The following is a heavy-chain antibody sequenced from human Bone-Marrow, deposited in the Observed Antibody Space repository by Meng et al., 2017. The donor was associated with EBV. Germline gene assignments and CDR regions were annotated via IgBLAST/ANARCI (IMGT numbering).Heavy chain of an antibody. Sequence: PGPVKPSNTRSLICTGSGSSSITPNVYWGWIPPPPGKGLEWIGTFYSVATTYYNPSLKSRLTISVDTSKSQFSLRLNSGTAADTAVYYCVRGYDYGDYVDFWGQGTLVTVSS. V-gene: IGHV4-39*07. CDR2: FYSVATT. CDR3: VRGYDYGDYVDF. J-gene: IGHJ4*02. D-gene: IGHD4-17*01. CDR1: GSSSITPNVY.